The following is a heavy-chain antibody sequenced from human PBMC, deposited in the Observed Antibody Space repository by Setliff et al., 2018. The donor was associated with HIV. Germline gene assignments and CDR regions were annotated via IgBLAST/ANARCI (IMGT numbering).Heavy chain of an antibody. Sequence: SETLSLTCTVSGGSIGTYYWNWIRLPAGKGLEWIGRIYASGTNYNPSLTSRVTISVDTSKNKFSLKMRSVTAADTAVYYCARVPPEYSSSSQAFDIWGQGTKVTVSS. CDR1: GGSIGTYY. CDR3: ARVPPEYSSSSQAFDI. J-gene: IGHJ3*02. D-gene: IGHD6-6*01. V-gene: IGHV4-4*07. CDR2: IYASGT.